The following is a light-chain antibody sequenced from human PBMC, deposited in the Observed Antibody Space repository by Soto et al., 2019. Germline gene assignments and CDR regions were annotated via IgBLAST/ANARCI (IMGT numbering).Light chain of an antibody. CDR2: EVV. V-gene: IGLV2-8*01. J-gene: IGLJ1*01. Sequence: QSALTQPPSASGSPGQSGTISCTGTKNDIGVYDFVSWYQHHPGKAPRLIIYEVVQRPSGVPDRFSGSQSGNPASLTVSGLQAADEADYFCKSYAGSNTYGFGSGTKLTVL. CDR3: KSYAGSNTYG. CDR1: KNDIGVYDF.